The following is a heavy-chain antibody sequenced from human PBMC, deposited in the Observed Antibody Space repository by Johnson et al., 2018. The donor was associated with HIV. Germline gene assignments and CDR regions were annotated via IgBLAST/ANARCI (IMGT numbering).Heavy chain of an antibody. Sequence: QVQLVESGGGLIQPGGSPRLSCAASGFTFRSYAMHWVRQAPGKGLEWVAVISYDGSNNYYADSVKGRFTISRDNSKNTLYLQMNSLRAEDTAVYYCARAGGGSHGAFDIWGQGTMVTVSS. CDR2: ISYDGSNN. CDR3: ARAGGGSHGAFDI. D-gene: IGHD2-15*01. CDR1: GFTFRSYA. J-gene: IGHJ3*02. V-gene: IGHV3-30-3*01.